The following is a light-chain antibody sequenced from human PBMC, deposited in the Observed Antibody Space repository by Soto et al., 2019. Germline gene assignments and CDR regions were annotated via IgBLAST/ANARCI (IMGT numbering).Light chain of an antibody. CDR2: GAS. CDR1: QSVSSNY. V-gene: IGKV3-20*01. J-gene: IGKJ1*01. CDR3: QHYGSSPET. Sequence: MGLAQSPGTLSLSPLERATLSFRASQSVSSNYLAWYQQKPGQAPRLLIYGASSRATGIPDRFSGSGSGTDFTLTISRLEPEDFAVYYCQHYGSSPETFGQGTKVDIK.